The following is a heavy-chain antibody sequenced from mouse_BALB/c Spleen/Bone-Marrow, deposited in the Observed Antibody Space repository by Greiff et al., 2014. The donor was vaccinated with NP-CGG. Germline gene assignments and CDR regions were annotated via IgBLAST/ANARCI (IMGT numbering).Heavy chain of an antibody. Sequence: VKLVESGAELMKPGASVKISCKATGYTFSSYWIEWVNQRPGHGLEWIGEILPGSGTTHYNEKFEDKATFTADTSSNTAYMQLSSLTSEDSAVYYCARGGYDTSVFAYWGQGTLVTVSA. CDR1: GYTFSSYW. V-gene: IGHV1-9*01. J-gene: IGHJ3*01. D-gene: IGHD2-3*01. CDR2: ILPGSGTT. CDR3: ARGGYDTSVFAY.